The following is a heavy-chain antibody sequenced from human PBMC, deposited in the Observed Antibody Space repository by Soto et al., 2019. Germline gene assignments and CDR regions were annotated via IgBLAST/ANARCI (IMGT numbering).Heavy chain of an antibody. CDR3: ARVVSQHSNTYYFDF. Sequence: SETLSLTCAVYGGSFSGYYWSWIRQPPGKGLEWIGEINHSGSTNHNPSLKSRVTISVDTSKNQFSLKLSSVTAADTAVYYCARVVSQHSNTYYFDFWGQRTLVTVSS. V-gene: IGHV4-34*01. D-gene: IGHD6-13*01. J-gene: IGHJ4*02. CDR2: INHSGST. CDR1: GGSFSGYY.